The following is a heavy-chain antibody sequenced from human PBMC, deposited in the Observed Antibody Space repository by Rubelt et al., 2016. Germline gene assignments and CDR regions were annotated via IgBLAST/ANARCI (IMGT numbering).Heavy chain of an antibody. V-gene: IGHV3-NL1*01. CDR1: GFTFSNSG. J-gene: IGHJ3*02. Sequence: QVQLVESGGGVVQPGRSLRLSCAASGFTFSNSGMHWVRQVPGKGLEWVAVIYSGGSTYHADSVKGRFTISRDNSKNTLYLQMNSLRAEDTAVYYCARSIAARAAFDIWGQGTMVTVSS. D-gene: IGHD6-6*01. CDR2: IYSGGST. CDR3: ARSIAARAAFDI.